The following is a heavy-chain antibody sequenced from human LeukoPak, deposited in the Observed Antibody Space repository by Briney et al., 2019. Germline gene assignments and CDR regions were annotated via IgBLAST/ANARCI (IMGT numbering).Heavy chain of an antibody. V-gene: IGHV3-48*04. J-gene: IGHJ4*02. CDR1: GFTFSSYS. CDR2: ISGSRSTI. CDR3: ANHLACGSTSCPPFDY. D-gene: IGHD2-2*01. Sequence: PGGSLRLSCAASGFTFSSYSMNWVRQAPGKGLEWLSYISGSRSTIYYADSVKGRFTISRDNAKNSLYLQMNSLRAEDTAVYYCANHLACGSTSCPPFDYWGQGTLVTVSS.